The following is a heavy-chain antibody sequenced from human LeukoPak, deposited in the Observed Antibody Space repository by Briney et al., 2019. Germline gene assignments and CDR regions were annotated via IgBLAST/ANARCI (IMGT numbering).Heavy chain of an antibody. CDR1: AGSFSGYY. J-gene: IGHJ4*02. CDR3: ARGYDYVWGSYRIFDY. D-gene: IGHD3-16*02. CDR2: INHSGST. V-gene: IGHV4-34*01. Sequence: PSETLSLTCAVYAGSFSGYYWSWIRQPPGKGLEWIGEINHSGSTNYNPSLKSRVTISVDTSKNQFSLKLSSVTAADTAVYYCARGYDYVWGSYRIFDYWGQGTLVTVSS.